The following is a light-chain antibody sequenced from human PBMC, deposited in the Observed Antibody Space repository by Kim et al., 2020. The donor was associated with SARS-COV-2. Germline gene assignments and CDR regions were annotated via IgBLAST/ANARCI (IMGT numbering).Light chain of an antibody. CDR3: LLSFTGARV. CDR2: DTS. J-gene: IGLJ3*02. Sequence: QAVVTQESSLTVSPGGTVTLTCGSSTGPVTNTHYPYWFQQKSGQAPKTLIYDTSNRHSWTPARFSGSLLGDNAALTLSGAQPEDEADYFCLLSFTGARVFGGGTKVTVL. CDR1: TGPVTNTHY. V-gene: IGLV7-46*01.